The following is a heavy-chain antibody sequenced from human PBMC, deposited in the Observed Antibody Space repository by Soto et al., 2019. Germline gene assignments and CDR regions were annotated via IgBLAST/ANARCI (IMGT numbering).Heavy chain of an antibody. D-gene: IGHD2-2*01. J-gene: IGHJ6*02. CDR3: AGHDGRVVVPAASDYGMDV. Sequence: PGESLKISCKGSGYSFTSYWIGWVRQVPGKGLEWRGIIYPGDSDTRYNPSFQGQVTISADKSISTAYRQWSSLKASDTAMYYCAGHDGRVVVPAASDYGMDVWGQGTTVTVSS. V-gene: IGHV5-51*01. CDR1: GYSFTSYW. CDR2: IYPGDSDT.